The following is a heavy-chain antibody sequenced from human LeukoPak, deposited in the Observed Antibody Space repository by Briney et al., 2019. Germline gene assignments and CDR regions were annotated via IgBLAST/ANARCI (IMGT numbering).Heavy chain of an antibody. Sequence: GPGKVSCKASGYKFPSFDFNWVGQATGQGLEWMGWMKSNNGHTGYAKKFQGRVTMTRDTSISTAYMEQSSLTFEDTAVYYCARGPPNWGMVGYWGQGTLVTVSS. J-gene: IGHJ4*02. D-gene: IGHD7-27*01. CDR1: GYKFPSFD. CDR2: MKSNNGHT. CDR3: ARGPPNWGMVGY. V-gene: IGHV1-8*01.